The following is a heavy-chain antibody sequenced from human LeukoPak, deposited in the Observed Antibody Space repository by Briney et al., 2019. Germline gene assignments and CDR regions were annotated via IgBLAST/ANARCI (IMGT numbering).Heavy chain of an antibody. J-gene: IGHJ4*02. D-gene: IGHD4-17*01. V-gene: IGHV1-69*06. CDR3: ARDPYGDYVNYQLAGDLFDY. CDR1: GGTFSSYA. Sequence: SVKVFCKASGGTFSSYAISWVRQAPGQGLEWMGGIIPIFGTANYAQKFQGRVTITADKSTSTAYMELSSLRSEDTAVYYCARDPYGDYVNYQLAGDLFDYWGQGTLVTVSS. CDR2: IIPIFGTA.